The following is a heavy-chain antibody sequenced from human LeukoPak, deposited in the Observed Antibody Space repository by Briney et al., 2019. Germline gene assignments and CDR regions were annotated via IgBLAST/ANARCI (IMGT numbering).Heavy chain of an antibody. Sequence: GGSLRLSCAASGFTFSSYAMSWVRQAPGKGLEWVSAISGSGGSTYYADSVKGRFTISRDNSKNTLYLQMNSLTAEDTAVYYCAKRDRYYYDSSGYPDGAFDIWGQGTMVTVSS. CDR3: AKRDRYYYDSSGYPDGAFDI. D-gene: IGHD3-22*01. V-gene: IGHV3-23*01. CDR1: GFTFSSYA. J-gene: IGHJ3*02. CDR2: ISGSGGST.